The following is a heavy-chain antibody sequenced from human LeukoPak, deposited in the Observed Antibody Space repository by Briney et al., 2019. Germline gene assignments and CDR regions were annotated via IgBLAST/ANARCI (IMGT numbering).Heavy chain of an antibody. V-gene: IGHV3-23*01. J-gene: IGHJ4*02. CDR1: GFTFRINA. Sequence: GGSLRLSCVASGFTFRINAMSWVRQAPGEGLERVSTISVSGSDYYAESVEGRFTISRDNSKSTLYLQMKNLRADDTATYYCARSISPGGYVGTHYFFDFWGQGTLVSVSP. CDR2: ISVSGSD. D-gene: IGHD2/OR15-2a*01. CDR3: ARSISPGGYVGTHYFFDF.